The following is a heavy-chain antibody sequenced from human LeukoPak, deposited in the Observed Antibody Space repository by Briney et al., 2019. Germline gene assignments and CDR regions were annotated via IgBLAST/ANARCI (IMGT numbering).Heavy chain of an antibody. D-gene: IGHD6-13*01. CDR2: IDTSGNA. V-gene: IGHV4-61*02. Sequence: SEPLSLTCTVSGGSISSSSYYWSWIRQPAGKGLEWIGRIDTSGNANYKSSLKSRVTMSVDTSKKQFSLKLSSVTAADTAVYYCARVSSSWYQDWYFDLWGRGALVTVSS. J-gene: IGHJ2*01. CDR3: ARVSSSWYQDWYFDL. CDR1: GGSISSSSYY.